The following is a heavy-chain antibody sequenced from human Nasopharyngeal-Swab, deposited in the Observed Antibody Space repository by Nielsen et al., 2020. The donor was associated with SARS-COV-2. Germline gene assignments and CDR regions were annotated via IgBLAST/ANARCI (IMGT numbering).Heavy chain of an antibody. CDR3: AGTKYYDILTGQKDDAFDI. D-gene: IGHD3-9*01. CDR2: IYSGGST. CDR1: GFTVSSNY. J-gene: IGHJ3*02. V-gene: IGHV3-53*01. Sequence: GGSLRLSCAASGFTVSSNYMSWVRQAPGKGLEWVSVIYSGGSTYYADSVKGRFTISRDNSKNTLYLQMNSLRAEDTAVYYCAGTKYYDILTGQKDDAFDIWGQGTMVTVSS.